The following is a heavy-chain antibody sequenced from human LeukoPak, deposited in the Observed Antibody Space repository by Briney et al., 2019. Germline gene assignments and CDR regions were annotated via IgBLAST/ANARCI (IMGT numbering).Heavy chain of an antibody. Sequence: ASVKVSCKASGYTFTSYDINWVRQATGQGLEWMGWMNPNSGNTGYAQKFQGRVTMTRNTSISTAYMELSSLRSEDTAVYYCARAPSRVWSPKIYYYYMDVWGKGTTVTVSS. CDR3: ARAPSRVWSPKIYYYYMDV. V-gene: IGHV1-8*01. CDR2: MNPNSGNT. CDR1: GYTFTSYD. J-gene: IGHJ6*03. D-gene: IGHD2-21*01.